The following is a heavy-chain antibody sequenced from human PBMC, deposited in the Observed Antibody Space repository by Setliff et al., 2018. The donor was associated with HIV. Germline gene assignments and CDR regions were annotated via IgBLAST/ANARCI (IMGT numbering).Heavy chain of an antibody. V-gene: IGHV4-59*11. CDR1: GGSISSHY. J-gene: IGHJ4*01. CDR3: ARTEDCSYGDAPFDY. CDR2: IYYSGST. D-gene: IGHD5-18*01. Sequence: PSETLSLTCTVSGGSISSHYWNWIRQPPGKGLEWIGYIYYSGSTNYNPSLKSRVTISVDTSKNQFSLKLSSVTAADTAVYYCARTEDCSYGDAPFDYWGHGTLVTVSS.